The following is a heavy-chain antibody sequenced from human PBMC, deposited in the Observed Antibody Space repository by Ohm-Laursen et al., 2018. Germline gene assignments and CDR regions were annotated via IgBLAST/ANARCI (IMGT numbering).Heavy chain of an antibody. CDR1: GGTVSKYA. V-gene: IGHV1-69*04. J-gene: IGHJ4*02. CDR2: IIPIFGIV. CDR3: ARGTVDDYGGYGIPDF. Sequence: GASVKVSCKSSGGTVSKYAISWVRQAPGQGLEWMGKIIPIFGIVAYAQKFQDRVTITADTSTSTAFMEVSSLKSEDTAVYYCARGTVDDYGGYGIPDFWGQGTRVTVSS. D-gene: IGHD4-17*01.